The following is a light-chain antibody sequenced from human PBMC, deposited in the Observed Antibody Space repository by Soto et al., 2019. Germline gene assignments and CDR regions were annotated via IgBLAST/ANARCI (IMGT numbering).Light chain of an antibody. CDR1: QSVTSSY. J-gene: IGKJ3*01. Sequence: EIVLTQSPGTLSLSPGERATLTCRASQSVTSSYLAWYQQKPGQAPRLLMYGASRRATGIPDRFSGSGSGTDFTLTISRLEPEDFAVYYCQQYGSSPVTFGPGTTVDIK. CDR2: GAS. V-gene: IGKV3-20*01. CDR3: QQYGSSPVT.